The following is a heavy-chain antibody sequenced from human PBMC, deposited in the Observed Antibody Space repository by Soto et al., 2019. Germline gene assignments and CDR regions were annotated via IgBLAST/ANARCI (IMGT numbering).Heavy chain of an antibody. Sequence: QVQLVQSGAEVKKPGASVKVSCKASGYTFTSYAMHWVRQAPGQRLEWMGWINAGNGNTKYSQKFQGRVTITRDTAAXXAXRXXSSLRSEDTAVYYCARDLEWGYDYVWGSYRAGMYYWGQGTLVTVSS. V-gene: IGHV1-3*01. J-gene: IGHJ4*02. CDR3: ARDLEWGYDYVWGSYRAGMYY. CDR2: INAGNGNT. D-gene: IGHD3-16*02. CDR1: GYTFTSYA.